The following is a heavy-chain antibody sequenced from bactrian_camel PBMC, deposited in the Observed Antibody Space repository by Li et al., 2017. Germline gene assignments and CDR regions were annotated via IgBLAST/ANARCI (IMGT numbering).Heavy chain of an antibody. CDR3: AARAGGDSSFNWLWYAY. V-gene: IGHV3S26*01. D-gene: IGHD1*01. CDR1: GSTYITSYC. Sequence: HVQLVESGGGSVHAGGSLNLSCVASGSTYITSYCMAWFRQAPGKEREGVAAIDSGSDRRTTYADSVKGRFTISLDTAKNTLHLQMNSLKPEDTAMYYCAARAGGDSSFNWLWYAYWGQGTQVTVS. CDR2: IDSGSDRRT. J-gene: IGHJ4*01.